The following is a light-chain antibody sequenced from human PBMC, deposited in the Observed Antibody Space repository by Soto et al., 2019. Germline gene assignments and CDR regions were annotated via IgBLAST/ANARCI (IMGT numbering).Light chain of an antibody. CDR1: HDISKF. Sequence: DIQMTQSPSSLSASPGDRVTIACRASHDISKFLAWFQQKPGKAPRPLIYATSNLQSGAPSKFSGSGSGTDFTLTINNLQPEDFGTYYCQQYNRNPPTFGQGTRLEIK. V-gene: IGKV1-16*02. CDR2: ATS. CDR3: QQYNRNPPT. J-gene: IGKJ5*01.